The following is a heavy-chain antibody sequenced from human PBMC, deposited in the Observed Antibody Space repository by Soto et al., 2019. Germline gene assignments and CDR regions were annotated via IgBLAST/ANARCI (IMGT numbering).Heavy chain of an antibody. D-gene: IGHD3-10*01. CDR1: GYTFTSYY. V-gene: IGHV1-46*01. CDR3: ARDFYPGLRVRGYFDY. J-gene: IGHJ4*02. CDR2: INPSGGST. Sequence: QVQLVQSGAEVKKPGASVKVSCKASGYTFTSYYMHWVRQAPGQGLEWMGIINPSGGSTSYAQKFRGRVTMTRDTSTSTVYMELSSLRSEDTAVYYCARDFYPGLRVRGYFDYWGQGTLVTVSS.